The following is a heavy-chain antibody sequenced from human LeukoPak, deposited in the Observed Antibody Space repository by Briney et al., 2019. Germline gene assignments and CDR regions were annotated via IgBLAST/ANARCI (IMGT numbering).Heavy chain of an antibody. V-gene: IGHV4-30-2*01. CDR1: GGSISSGGYS. D-gene: IGHD3-16*01. J-gene: IGHJ3*02. CDR3: ARGFQTTRGDDAFDI. Sequence: PSGTLSLTCAVSGGSISSGGYSWSWIRQPRGKGLEWIGCIYHSGSTYYNPSLKSRVTISVDRSKNQFSLKLSSVTAADTAVYYCARGFQTTRGDDAFDIWGQGTMVTVSS. CDR2: IYHSGST.